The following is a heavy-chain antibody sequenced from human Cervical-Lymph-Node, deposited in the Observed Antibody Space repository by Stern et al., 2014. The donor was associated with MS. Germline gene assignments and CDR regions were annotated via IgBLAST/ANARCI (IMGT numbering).Heavy chain of an antibody. J-gene: IGHJ5*02. CDR3: AVTPGTNWFDP. CDR2: IHYAGTT. V-gene: IGHV4-30-4*01. CDR1: GGSISSEDNY. D-gene: IGHD2-21*02. Sequence: VQLVESGPGLVKPSQTLSLTCTVSGGSISSEDNYWTWIRQHPGKGLEWIGYIHYAGTTYYDPSLNSRVTISLDRSKNQFSLKMKSVTAADTAVYFCAVTPGTNWFDPWGQGTLVTVSS.